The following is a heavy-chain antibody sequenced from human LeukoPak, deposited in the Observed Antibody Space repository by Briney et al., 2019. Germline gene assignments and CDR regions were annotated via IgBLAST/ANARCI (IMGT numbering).Heavy chain of an antibody. J-gene: IGHJ4*02. V-gene: IGHV4-4*09. CDR1: GDSIRSDR. D-gene: IGHD6-19*01. CDR2: IYHTATT. CDR3: ARTPARSGWAYYSDY. Sequence: PSETLSLTCAVSGDSIRSDRWNWIRQIPGKGLEWIGYIYHTATTNYNHSFRTRVTMSLDTSNNQFSLRLTSVTAADTAVYYCARTPARSGWAYYSDYWGQGALVTVSS.